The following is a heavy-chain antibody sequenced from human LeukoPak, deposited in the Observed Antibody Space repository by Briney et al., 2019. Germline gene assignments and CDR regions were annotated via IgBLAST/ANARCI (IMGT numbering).Heavy chain of an antibody. D-gene: IGHD5-12*01. CDR3: ARDRSKGYSGYRGDFDY. CDR1: GGTFSSYA. J-gene: IGHJ4*02. CDR2: IIPIFGTA. Sequence: SVKLSCKASGGTFSSYAISWVRQAPGQGLEWMGGIIPIFGTANYAQKFQGRVTITADESTSTAYMELSSLRSEDTAVYYCARDRSKGYSGYRGDFDYWGQGTLVAVSS. V-gene: IGHV1-69*13.